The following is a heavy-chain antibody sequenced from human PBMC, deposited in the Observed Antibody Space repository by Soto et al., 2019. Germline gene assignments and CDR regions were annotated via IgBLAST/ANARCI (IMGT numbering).Heavy chain of an antibody. CDR1: GFTFSSYG. Sequence: QVQLVESGGGVVQPGRSLRLSCAASGFTFSSYGMHWVRQAPGKGLEWVAVIWYDGSNKYYADSMKGRFTISRDNSKNTLYLQMNSLRAEDTAVYYCARDITMVRGVIARYYYGMDVWGQGTTVTVSS. V-gene: IGHV3-33*01. CDR2: IWYDGSNK. J-gene: IGHJ6*02. CDR3: ARDITMVRGVIARYYYGMDV. D-gene: IGHD3-10*01.